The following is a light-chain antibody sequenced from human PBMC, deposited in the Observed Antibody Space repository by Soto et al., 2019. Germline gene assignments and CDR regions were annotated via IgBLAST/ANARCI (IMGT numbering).Light chain of an antibody. CDR1: QSVRSSY. Sequence: EIVLTQSPGTLSLSPGERVTLSCRASQSVRSSYLAWYQQKPGQAPKLLIYGASSRATGIPDRFSGSESGTDFALTISRLEREDFAVYCCRRDGSSPYTFGQGPKLEI. CDR3: RRDGSSPYT. V-gene: IGKV3-20*01. J-gene: IGKJ2*01. CDR2: GAS.